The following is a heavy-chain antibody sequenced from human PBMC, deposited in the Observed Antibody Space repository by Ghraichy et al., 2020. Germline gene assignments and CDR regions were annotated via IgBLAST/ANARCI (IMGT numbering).Heavy chain of an antibody. CDR1: GDSVSSNSAA. CDR2: TYYRSKWYN. D-gene: IGHD2-15*01. V-gene: IGHV6-1*01. Sequence: SCAISGDSVSSNSAAWNWIRQSPSRGLEWLGRTYYRSKWYNDYAVSVKSRITINPDTSKNQFSLQLNSVTPEDTAVYYCARAYCSGGSCYEGLGYWGQGTLVTVSS. CDR3: ARAYCSGGSCYEGLGY. J-gene: IGHJ4*02.